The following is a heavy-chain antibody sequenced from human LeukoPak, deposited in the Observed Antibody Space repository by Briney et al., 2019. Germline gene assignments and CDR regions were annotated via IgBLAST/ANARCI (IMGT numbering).Heavy chain of an antibody. CDR3: ASAVGCYDSSGYMADY. D-gene: IGHD3-22*01. V-gene: IGHV3-7*01. CDR2: IKQDGSEK. Sequence: GGSLRLSCAASGFTFSSYWMSWVRQAPGKGLEWVANIKQDGSEKYYVDSVKGRFTISRDNAKNSLYLQMNSLRAEDTAVYYCASAVGCYDSSGYMADYWGQGTLVTVSS. J-gene: IGHJ4*02. CDR1: GFTFSSYW.